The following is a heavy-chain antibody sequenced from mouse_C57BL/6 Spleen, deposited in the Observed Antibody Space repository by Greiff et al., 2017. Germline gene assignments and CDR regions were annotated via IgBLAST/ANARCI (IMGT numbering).Heavy chain of an antibody. J-gene: IGHJ4*01. V-gene: IGHV1-19*01. CDR3: AITTVVAGAMDY. CDR2: INPYNGGT. Sequence: EVKLQESGPVLVKPGASVKMSCKASGYTFTDYYMNWVKQSHGKSLEWIGVINPYNGGTSYNQKFKGKATLTVDKSSSTAYMELNSLTSEDSAVYYCAITTVVAGAMDYWGQGTSVTVSS. D-gene: IGHD1-1*01. CDR1: GYTFTDYY.